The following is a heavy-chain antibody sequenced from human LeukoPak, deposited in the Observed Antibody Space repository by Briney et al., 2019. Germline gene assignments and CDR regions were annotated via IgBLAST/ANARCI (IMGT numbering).Heavy chain of an antibody. V-gene: IGHV4-59*08. J-gene: IGHJ5*02. CDR3: ARLRGETYGSGSSDWFDP. CDR2: IYYSVST. D-gene: IGHD3-10*01. CDR1: GGSISSYY. Sequence: PSETLSLTCTVSGGSISSYYWSWIRQPPGKGLEWIGYIYYSVSTNYNPSLKTRVTISVDTSKNQFSLKLSSVTAADTAVYYCARLRGETYGSGSSDWFDPWGQGTLVTVSS.